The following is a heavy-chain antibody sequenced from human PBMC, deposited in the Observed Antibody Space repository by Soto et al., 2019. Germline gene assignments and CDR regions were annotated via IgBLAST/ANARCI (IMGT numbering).Heavy chain of an antibody. D-gene: IGHD2-15*01. Sequence: DVQLLEAGGGLVQPAGSLRLSCAASGFTFSSYAMGWVRQGPGKGLEWVAVVSIGGSTHYADSVRGRFTISRDNSKNTLSLQMNSLTDEDTAVYFCAKRRGAGGHFDYWGQGALVTVSS. CDR3: AKRRGAGGHFDY. CDR2: VSIGGST. J-gene: IGHJ4*02. V-gene: IGHV3-23*01. CDR1: GFTFSSYA.